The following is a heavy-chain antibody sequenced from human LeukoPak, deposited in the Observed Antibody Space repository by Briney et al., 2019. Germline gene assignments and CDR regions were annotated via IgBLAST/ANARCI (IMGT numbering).Heavy chain of an antibody. CDR2: ISGSGGST. J-gene: IGHJ4*02. CDR1: ECTFSSYA. CDR3: AKDTTYYYDSSGYRMFDY. D-gene: IGHD3-22*01. V-gene: IGHV3-23*01. Sequence: PGGSLKLSCAASECTFSSYAMSWVRQAPGKGLEWVSAISGSGGSTYYADSVKGRFTISRDNSKNTLYLQMNSLRAEDTAVYYCAKDTTYYYDSSGYRMFDYWGQGTLVTVSS.